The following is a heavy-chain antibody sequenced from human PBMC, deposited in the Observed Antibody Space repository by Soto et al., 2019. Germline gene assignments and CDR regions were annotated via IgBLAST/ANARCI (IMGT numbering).Heavy chain of an antibody. Sequence: QVTLKESGPVLVKPTETLTLTCTVSGFSLSNPRMSVSWIRQPPGKALEWLAHIFSKDAESPSSSLRSTLTISKDASKSQVVLTMTTRDPVDTATYFCARTRGWSWLGHNDYWGQGTLVTVSS. CDR1: GFSLSNPRMS. J-gene: IGHJ4*02. D-gene: IGHD1-26*01. CDR2: IFSKDAE. CDR3: ARTRGWSWLGHNDY. V-gene: IGHV2-26*01.